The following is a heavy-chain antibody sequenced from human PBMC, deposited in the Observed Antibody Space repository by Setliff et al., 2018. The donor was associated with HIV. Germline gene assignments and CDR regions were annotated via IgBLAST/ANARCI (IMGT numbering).Heavy chain of an antibody. Sequence: PGGSLRLSCVASGLPFYNYWMTWLRRAPGRGLEWVANIKQDGSDMHYIESVKGRFTIFRDNAKNSVFLQMNSLRAEDTGVYYCATQTGFYNSHWYDYWGQGTMATVSS. J-gene: IGHJ4*02. CDR3: ATQTGFYNSHWYDY. D-gene: IGHD6-13*01. V-gene: IGHV3-7*01. CDR2: IKQDGSDM. CDR1: GLPFYNYW.